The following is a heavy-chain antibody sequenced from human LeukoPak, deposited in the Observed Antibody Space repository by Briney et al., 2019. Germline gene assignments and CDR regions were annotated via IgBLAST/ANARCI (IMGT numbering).Heavy chain of an antibody. J-gene: IGHJ4*02. CDR2: ISSSGSTI. CDR3: ARGLATVTTPS. D-gene: IGHD4-17*01. V-gene: IGHV3-48*03. CDR1: GFTFSSYE. Sequence: GGSLRLSCAASGFTFSSYEMNWVRQAPGKGLEWVSYISSSGSTIYYADSVKGRFTISRDNAKNSLYLQMNSLRAEDTAVYYCARGLATVTTPSWGQGTLVTVSS.